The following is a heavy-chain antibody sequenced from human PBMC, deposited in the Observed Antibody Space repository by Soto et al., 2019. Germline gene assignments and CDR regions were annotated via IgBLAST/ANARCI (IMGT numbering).Heavy chain of an antibody. Sequence: ASVKVSCKAFGYTFTGYYMHWVRQAPGQGLEWMGWINPNSGGTNYAQKFQGWVTMTRDTSISTAYMELSRLRSDDTAVYYCARPGMGVVVPAAHNPNSPLWFDYWGQGTLVTVSS. CDR2: INPNSGGT. V-gene: IGHV1-2*04. CDR1: GYTFTGYY. D-gene: IGHD2-2*01. CDR3: ARPGMGVVVPAAHNPNSPLWFDY. J-gene: IGHJ4*02.